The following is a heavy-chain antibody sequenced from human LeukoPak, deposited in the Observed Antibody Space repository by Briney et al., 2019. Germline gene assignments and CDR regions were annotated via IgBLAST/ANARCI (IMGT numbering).Heavy chain of an antibody. D-gene: IGHD6-19*01. CDR2: ILPSDSDT. CDR1: GYSFTSYW. Sequence: GESLKISCKGSGYSFTSYWIGWVRQMPGKGLEWMGIILPSDSDTIYSPSFQGQVTISADKSISTAYLQWSSLKASDTATYYCARQADTTFGSGWHYFDYWGQGTLVTVSS. V-gene: IGHV5-51*01. J-gene: IGHJ4*02. CDR3: ARQADTTFGSGWHYFDY.